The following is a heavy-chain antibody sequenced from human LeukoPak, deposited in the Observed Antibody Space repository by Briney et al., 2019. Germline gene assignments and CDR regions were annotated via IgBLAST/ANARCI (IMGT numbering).Heavy chain of an antibody. J-gene: IGHJ5*01. CDR2: VSRSGGST. Sequence: GGSLRLSCAGSGFTFDSHALTWVRQAPGKGLGWVGTVSRSGGSTNYAASVKGRVIISRDKPKNTLYVQLNSLRAEDTARYYCARLRYEFWSATPTNWFDSWGQGTLVTVSS. CDR1: GFTFDSHA. V-gene: IGHV3-23*01. D-gene: IGHD3-3*01. CDR3: ARLRYEFWSATPTNWFDS.